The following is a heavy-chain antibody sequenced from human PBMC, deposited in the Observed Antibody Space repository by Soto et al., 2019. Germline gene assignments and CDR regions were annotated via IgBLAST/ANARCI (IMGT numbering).Heavy chain of an antibody. J-gene: IGHJ4*02. CDR1: GYTFTSYY. Sequence: GASVKVSCKASGYTFTSYYMHWVRQAPGQGLEWMGIINPSGGSTSYAQKFQGRVTMTRDTSTSTVYMELSSLRSEDTAVYYCARPLTAYSGYDSLFDYWGQGTLVTVSS. CDR2: INPSGGST. D-gene: IGHD5-12*01. V-gene: IGHV1-46*01. CDR3: ARPLTAYSGYDSLFDY.